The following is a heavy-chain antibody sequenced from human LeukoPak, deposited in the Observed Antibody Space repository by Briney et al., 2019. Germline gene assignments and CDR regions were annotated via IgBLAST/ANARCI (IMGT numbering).Heavy chain of an antibody. V-gene: IGHV3-66*04. CDR2: IYSGGVYSDGTT. D-gene: IGHD5-18*01. CDR1: GFIVGHNY. Sequence: GGSLRLSCAASGFIVGHNYMSWFRQAPGKGLEWVSIIYSGGVYSDGTTHYADSVKGRFTISRDSSKNTLYLQMNSLRAEDMAVYYCARRELLGYSYGLGAFNVWGQGTMVTVSS. CDR3: ARRELLGYSYGLGAFNV. J-gene: IGHJ3*01.